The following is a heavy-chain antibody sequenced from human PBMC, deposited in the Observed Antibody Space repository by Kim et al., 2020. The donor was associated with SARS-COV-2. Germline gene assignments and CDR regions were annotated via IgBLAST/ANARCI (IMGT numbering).Heavy chain of an antibody. D-gene: IGHD2-2*01. CDR3: AREREDTMPTSY. CDR1: GFTFSSYA. CDR2: ISYDGSNK. J-gene: IGHJ4*02. V-gene: IGHV3-30*04. Sequence: GGSLRLSCAASGFTFSSYAMHWVRQAPGKGLEWVAVISYDGSNKYYADSVKGRFTISRDNSKNTLYLQMNSLRAEDTAVYYCAREREDTMPTSYWGQGTLVTVSS.